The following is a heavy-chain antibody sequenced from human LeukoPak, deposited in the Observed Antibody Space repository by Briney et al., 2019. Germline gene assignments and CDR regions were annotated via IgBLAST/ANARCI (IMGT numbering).Heavy chain of an antibody. CDR3: ARKGEWDIVRGALDY. CDR1: GFTFSSYA. Sequence: PGGSLRLSCAASGFTFSSYAMSWVRQAPGKGLEWVSAISGSGGSTYYADSVKGRFTISRDNSKNTLYLQMNSLRAEDTAVYYCARKGEWDIVRGALDYWGQGTLVTVST. D-gene: IGHD3-10*01. CDR2: ISGSGGST. J-gene: IGHJ4*02. V-gene: IGHV3-23*01.